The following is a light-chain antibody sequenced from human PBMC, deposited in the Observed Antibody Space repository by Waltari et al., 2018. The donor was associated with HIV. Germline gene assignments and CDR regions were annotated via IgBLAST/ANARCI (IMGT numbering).Light chain of an antibody. Sequence: QSALPQPRSVSGSHGQSITISSTGTSSDVGVYNFGSWYQQHPDKATKLMIYDVSKRPSGVPDRFSGSKSGNTASLTISGLQAEDEADYYCCSYAGSYPVVFGGGTKLTVL. V-gene: IGLV2-11*01. CDR1: SSDVGVYNF. CDR2: DVS. J-gene: IGLJ2*01. CDR3: CSYAGSYPVV.